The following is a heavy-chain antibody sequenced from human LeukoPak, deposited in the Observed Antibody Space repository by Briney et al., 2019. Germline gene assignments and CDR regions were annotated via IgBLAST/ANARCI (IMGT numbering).Heavy chain of an antibody. Sequence: GALRLSCAASGFTFSDYYMSWVRQAPGKGPEWVSYISSSGSTIYYADSVKGRFTTSRDNAKNSLYLQMNSLRAEDTAVYYCAELGITMIGGVWGKGTTVTISS. D-gene: IGHD3-10*02. J-gene: IGHJ6*04. CDR2: ISSSGSTI. CDR1: GFTFSDYY. CDR3: AELGITMIGGV. V-gene: IGHV3-11*04.